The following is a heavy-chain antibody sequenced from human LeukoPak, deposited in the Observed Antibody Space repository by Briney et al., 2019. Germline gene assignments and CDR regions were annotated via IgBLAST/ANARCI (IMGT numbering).Heavy chain of an antibody. Sequence: SETLSLTCTVSGGSISSRSYYWGWIRQPPGKGLVWIGKISDSGNSYYSPSLRSRVTISIDTSKNQFSLKLSSVTATDTAVYYCARGGKVLDYFDYWGQGTLVTVSS. CDR3: ARGGKVLDYFDY. CDR1: GGSISSRSYY. V-gene: IGHV4-39*01. CDR2: ISDSGNS. D-gene: IGHD3-16*01. J-gene: IGHJ4*02.